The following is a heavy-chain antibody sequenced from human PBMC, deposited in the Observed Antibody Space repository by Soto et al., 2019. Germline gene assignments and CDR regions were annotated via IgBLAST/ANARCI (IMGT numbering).Heavy chain of an antibody. D-gene: IGHD3-22*01. V-gene: IGHV3-21*01. CDR3: ARQKDSSGYYYYYYGMDV. J-gene: IGHJ6*02. CDR2: ISSSSSYI. CDR1: GFTFRNYG. Sequence: GGSLRLSCAASGFTFRNYGMNWVRQAPGKGLEWVSSISSSSSYIYYADSVKGRFTISRDNAKNSLYLQMNSLRDEDTAVYYCARQKDSSGYYYYYYGMDVWGQGTTVTVSS.